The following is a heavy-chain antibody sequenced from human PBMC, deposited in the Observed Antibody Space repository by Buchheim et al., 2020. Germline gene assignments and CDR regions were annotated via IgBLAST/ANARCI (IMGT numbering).Heavy chain of an antibody. D-gene: IGHD5-18*01. CDR2: ISGSGGSP. J-gene: IGHJ3*02. Sequence: EVQLLESGGGLVQPGGSLRLSCAASGFTFSSYAMSWVRQAPGKGLEWVSAISGSGGSPYYADSVKGRFTISRDNSKNTLYLQMNSLRAEDTAVYYCAKALGGYSYGYPGDAFDIWGQGT. V-gene: IGHV3-23*01. CDR3: AKALGGYSYGYPGDAFDI. CDR1: GFTFSSYA.